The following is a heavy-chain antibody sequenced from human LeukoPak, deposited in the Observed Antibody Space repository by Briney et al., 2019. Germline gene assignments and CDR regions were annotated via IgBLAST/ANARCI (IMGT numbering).Heavy chain of an antibody. Sequence: SETLSLTCAVYGGSFSGYYWSWIRQPPGKGLEWIGEINHNGSTNYNPSLKSRVTISVDTSKNQFSLKLSSVTAADTAVYYCARGGRTSIAARPSSAGDYWGQGTLVTVSS. V-gene: IGHV4-34*01. CDR1: GGSFSGYY. CDR3: ARGGRTSIAARPSSAGDY. J-gene: IGHJ4*02. D-gene: IGHD6-6*01. CDR2: INHNGST.